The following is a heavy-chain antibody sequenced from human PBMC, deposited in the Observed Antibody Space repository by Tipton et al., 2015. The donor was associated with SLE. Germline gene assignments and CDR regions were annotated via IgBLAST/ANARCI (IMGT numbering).Heavy chain of an antibody. Sequence: TLSLTCAVYGGSFSGYYWSWIRQPPGKGLEWIGEINHSGSTNYNPSLKSRFTISVDTSKNQFSLKLSSVTAADTAVYYCARGGRWLLRFDYWGQGTLVTVSS. V-gene: IGHV4-34*01. CDR3: ARGGRWLLRFDY. CDR2: INHSGST. CDR1: GGSFSGYY. J-gene: IGHJ4*02. D-gene: IGHD5-24*01.